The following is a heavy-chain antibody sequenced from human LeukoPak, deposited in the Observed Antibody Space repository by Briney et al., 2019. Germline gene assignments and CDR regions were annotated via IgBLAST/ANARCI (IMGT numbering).Heavy chain of an antibody. V-gene: IGHV3-23*01. D-gene: IGHD3-22*01. CDR1: RFTFSTYG. Sequence: GGSLRLSCAASRFTFSTYGMSWVRQAPGKGLEWVSSITGGGGSTYYADSVKGRFTISRDNSKNTLYLQMNNLRAEDTAVYYCAKSSYYDSSGYYREYYFDYWGQGTLVTVSS. CDR3: AKSSYYDSSGYYREYYFDY. CDR2: ITGGGGST. J-gene: IGHJ4*02.